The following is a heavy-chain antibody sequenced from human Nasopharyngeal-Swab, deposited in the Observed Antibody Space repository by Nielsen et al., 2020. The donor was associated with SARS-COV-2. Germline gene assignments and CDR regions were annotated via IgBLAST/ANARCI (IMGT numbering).Heavy chain of an antibody. CDR2: INHSGST. J-gene: IGHJ6*02. D-gene: IGHD2-21*02. Sequence: SETLSLTCAVYDGSFSDYYWSWIRQPPGKGLEWIGEINHSGSTNYNPSLKSRVTISVDTSKNQFSLKLSSVTAADTAVYYCARGRAARHIILVTARGYGMDVWGQGTTVTVSS. V-gene: IGHV4-34*01. CDR1: DGSFSDYY. CDR3: ARGRAARHIILVTARGYGMDV.